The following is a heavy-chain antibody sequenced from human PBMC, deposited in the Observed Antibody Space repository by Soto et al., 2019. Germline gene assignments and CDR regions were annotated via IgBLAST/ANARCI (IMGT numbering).Heavy chain of an antibody. Sequence: SVKVSCKVSGGSFSSFSINWVRQAPGQRFEWMGGIIPILGTANFTQKFQDRVTFTADESTATAYMTLSSLTSEDTAFYYCTPFERNGYYPQNHYWGPGTQVTVSS. J-gene: IGHJ4*02. CDR2: IIPILGTA. D-gene: IGHD3-22*01. CDR3: TPFERNGYYPQNHY. V-gene: IGHV1-69*13. CDR1: GGSFSSFS.